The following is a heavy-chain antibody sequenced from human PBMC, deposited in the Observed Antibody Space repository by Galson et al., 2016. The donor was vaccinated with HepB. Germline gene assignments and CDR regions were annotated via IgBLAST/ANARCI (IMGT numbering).Heavy chain of an antibody. V-gene: IGHV1-18*04. J-gene: IGHJ4*02. Sequence: SVKVSCKASGYTFTTYGITWVRQAPGQGLEWMGWISGHNANADYAQNLQVRVTMTADISTSTAYLELRSLRSDDTAVYYCARHTHSAYDSPFQYWGQGTLVTVSS. CDR3: ARHTHSAYDSPFQY. D-gene: IGHD5-12*01. CDR1: GYTFTTYG. CDR2: ISGHNANA.